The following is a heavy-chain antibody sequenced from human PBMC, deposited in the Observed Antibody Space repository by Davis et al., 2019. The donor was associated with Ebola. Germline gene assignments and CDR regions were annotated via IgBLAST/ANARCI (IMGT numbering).Heavy chain of an antibody. D-gene: IGHD3-10*01. Sequence: MPSETLSLTCTVSGGSVSSGSYYWSWIRQPPGKGLEWIGYIHYSGSTNYNPSLKSRVTISVDTSKNQFSLKLSSVTAADTAVYYCARGGPIGYYYYGMDVWGQGTTVTVSS. J-gene: IGHJ6*02. CDR1: GGSVSSGSYY. V-gene: IGHV4-61*01. CDR3: ARGGPIGYYYYGMDV. CDR2: IHYSGST.